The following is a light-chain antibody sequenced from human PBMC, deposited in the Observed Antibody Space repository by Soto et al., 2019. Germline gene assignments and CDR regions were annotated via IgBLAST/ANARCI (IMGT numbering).Light chain of an antibody. CDR3: SSYTSSSTYV. CDR1: SSDVGAYNS. J-gene: IGLJ1*01. V-gene: IGLV2-14*03. Sequence: QSVLTQPASGSGSPGHSIAISCTGTSSDVGAYNSVSWYQQHPGRAPKLMIHDVSNRPSGVSNRFSGSKSGNTASLTISGLQAEDEADYYCSSYTSSSTYVFGTGTKVTVL. CDR2: DVS.